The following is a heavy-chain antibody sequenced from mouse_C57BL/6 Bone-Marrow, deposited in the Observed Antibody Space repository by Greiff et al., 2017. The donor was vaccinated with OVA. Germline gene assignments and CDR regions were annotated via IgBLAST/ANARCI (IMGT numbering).Heavy chain of an antibody. V-gene: IGHV1-39*01. CDR2: INPNYGTT. Sequence: VHVKQSGPELVKPGASVKISCKASGYSFTDYNMNWVKQSNGKSLEWIGVINPNYGTTSYNQKFKGKATLTVDQSSSTAYMQLNSLTSEDSAVYYCARDYSNYPYYAMDYWGQGTSVTVSS. CDR3: ARDYSNYPYYAMDY. J-gene: IGHJ4*01. D-gene: IGHD2-5*01. CDR1: GYSFTDYN.